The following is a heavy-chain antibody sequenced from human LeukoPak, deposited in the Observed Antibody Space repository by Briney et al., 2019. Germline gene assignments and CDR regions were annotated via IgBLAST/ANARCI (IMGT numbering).Heavy chain of an antibody. V-gene: IGHV4-59*12. D-gene: IGHD3-10*01. CDR3: ARRGAINYYGSGSYYPRRYNWFDP. J-gene: IGHJ5*02. CDR2: IYYSGST. Sequence: SETLSLTCTVSGGSISSYYWSWIRQPPGKGLEWIGYIYYSGSTNYNPSLKSRVTISVDTSKNQFSLKLSSVTAADTAVYYCARRGAINYYGSGSYYPRRYNWFDPWGQGTLVTVSS. CDR1: GGSISSYY.